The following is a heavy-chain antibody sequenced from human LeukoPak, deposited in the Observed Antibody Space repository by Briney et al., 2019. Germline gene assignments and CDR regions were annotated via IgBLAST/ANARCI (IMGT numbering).Heavy chain of an antibody. Sequence: GGSLRLSCAASGFTFSSYNMNWVRQAPGKGLEWVSDISSSGGTIYFADSVKGRFTISRDNAKNSLYLQMNSLRDEDTAVYYCARLEYYYVSGNYYKLFDYWGQGTLVTVCS. J-gene: IGHJ4*02. CDR3: ARLEYYYVSGNYYKLFDY. CDR1: GFTFSSYN. V-gene: IGHV3-48*02. CDR2: ISSSGGTI. D-gene: IGHD3-10*01.